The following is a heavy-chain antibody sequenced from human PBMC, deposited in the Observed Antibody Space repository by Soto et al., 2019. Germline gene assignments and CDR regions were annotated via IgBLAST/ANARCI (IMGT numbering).Heavy chain of an antibody. CDR2: ISYDGSNK. D-gene: IGHD1-7*01. J-gene: IGHJ4*02. Sequence: SLRLSCAASGFTFSSYAMSWVRQAPGKGLEWVAVISYDGSNKFYADSVKGRFTVSRDNSKNTLYLQMNSLRAEDTAVYYCAKLGTSPTFDYWGQGTLVTVSS. V-gene: IGHV3-30*18. CDR3: AKLGTSPTFDY. CDR1: GFTFSSYA.